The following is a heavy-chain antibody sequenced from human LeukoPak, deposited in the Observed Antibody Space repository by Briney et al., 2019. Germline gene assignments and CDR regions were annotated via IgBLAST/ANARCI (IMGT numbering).Heavy chain of an antibody. CDR2: INHSGST. Sequence: SETLSLTCAVYGGSFSGYYWSWIRQPPGKGLEWIGEINHSGSTNYNPSLKSRVTISVDTSKNQFSLKLSSVTAADTALYYCARGERLNTMTQGGCAFDIWGQGTMVTVSS. CDR1: GGSFSGYY. CDR3: ARGERLNTMTQGGCAFDI. D-gene: IGHD3-22*01. J-gene: IGHJ3*02. V-gene: IGHV4-34*01.